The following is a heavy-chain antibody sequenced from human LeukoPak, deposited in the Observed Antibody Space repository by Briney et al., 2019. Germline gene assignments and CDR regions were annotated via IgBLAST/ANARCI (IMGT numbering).Heavy chain of an antibody. V-gene: IGHV3-74*01. J-gene: IGHJ5*02. Sequence: GGALPLPCAASGCTFRSYWLHGVGPAPRRGRMGVYRINSDGSSTSYADSVKGRFTISRDNAKNTLYLQMNSLGAEDTAVYFCARCRRYTSGWCNWLDPWGQGTQVTVSS. D-gene: IGHD6-19*01. CDR1: GCTFRSYW. CDR3: ARCRRYTSGWCNWLDP. CDR2: INSDGSST.